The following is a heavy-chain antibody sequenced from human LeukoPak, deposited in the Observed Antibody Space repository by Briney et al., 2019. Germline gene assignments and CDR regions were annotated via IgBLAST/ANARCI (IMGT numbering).Heavy chain of an antibody. CDR2: ISADNGNT. V-gene: IGHV1-18*01. J-gene: IGHJ4*02. D-gene: IGHD3-22*01. CDR1: GYTFTSYA. CDR3: ARDRTYYDSSGPDY. Sequence: ASVKVSCKASGYTFTSYAISWVRQAPGQGLEWMGWISADNGNTDYAQRFQGRVTMTTDTSTRTAYMELRSLRSDDTAVYYCARDRTYYDSSGPDYWGQGTLVTVSS.